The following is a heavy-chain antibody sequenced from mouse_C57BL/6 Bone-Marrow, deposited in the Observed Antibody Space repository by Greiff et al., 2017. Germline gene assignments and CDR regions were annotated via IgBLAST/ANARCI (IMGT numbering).Heavy chain of an antibody. Sequence: VQLQQSGAELVKPGASVKMSCKASGYTFTSYWITWVKQRPGQGLEWIGDIYPGSGSTNYNEKFKSKATLTVDTSSSTAYMQLSSLTSADSAVYYCARNYGYFDVWGTGTTVTVSS. J-gene: IGHJ1*03. V-gene: IGHV1-55*01. CDR2: IYPGSGST. CDR3: ARNYGYFDV. CDR1: GYTFTSYW.